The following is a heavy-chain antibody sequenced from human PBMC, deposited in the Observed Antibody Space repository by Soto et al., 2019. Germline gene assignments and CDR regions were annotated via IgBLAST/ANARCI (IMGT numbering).Heavy chain of an antibody. V-gene: IGHV5-51*01. CDR1: GYSFTSYW. Sequence: GESLKISCKGSGYSFTSYWIGWVRQMPGKGLEWMGIIYPGDSDTRYSPSFQGQVTISADKSISTAYLQWSSLKASDTAIYYCWRQPPTPAHNGYLDPLGQGTLVTVSS. CDR3: WRQPPTPAHNGYLDP. CDR2: IYPGDSDT. J-gene: IGHJ5*02. D-gene: IGHD1-7*01.